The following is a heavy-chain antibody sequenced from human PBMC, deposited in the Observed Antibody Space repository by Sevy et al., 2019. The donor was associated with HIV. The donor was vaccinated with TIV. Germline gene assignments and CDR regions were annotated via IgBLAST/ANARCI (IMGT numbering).Heavy chain of an antibody. CDR3: ARDGGRITMVQGVLAYYHGMDV. CDR1: GFTFSIYS. CDR2: SSSSSNYV. J-gene: IGHJ6*02. D-gene: IGHD3-10*01. V-gene: IGHV3-21*01. Sequence: GGSLRLSCAASGFTFSIYSMNWVRQAPGKGLEWVSSSSSSSNYVYYADSVKGRFTISRDNAKNSLYLQMNSLRAEDTAVYYCARDGGRITMVQGVLAYYHGMDVWGQGTTVTVSS.